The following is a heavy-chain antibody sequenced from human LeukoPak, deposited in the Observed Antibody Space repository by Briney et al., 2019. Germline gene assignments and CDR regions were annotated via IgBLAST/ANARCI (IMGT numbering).Heavy chain of an antibody. CDR2: INPNSGGT. CDR1: GYTFTGYY. CDR3: ARDGVTMVRGNYYYYMDV. V-gene: IGHV1-2*02. D-gene: IGHD3-10*01. J-gene: IGHJ6*03. Sequence: ASVKVSCKASGYTFTGYYMHWVRQAPGQGLEWMGWINPNSGGTNYAQKFQGRATMTRDTSISTAYMELSRLRSDDTAVYYCARDGVTMVRGNYYYYMDVWGKGTTVTVSS.